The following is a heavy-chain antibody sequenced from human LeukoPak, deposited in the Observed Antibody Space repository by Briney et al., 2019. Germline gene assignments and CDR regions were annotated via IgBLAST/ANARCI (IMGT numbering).Heavy chain of an antibody. V-gene: IGHV3-64*02. J-gene: IGHJ4*02. CDR2: ISSNGGST. D-gene: IGHD3-10*01. Sequence: GGSLRLFCAASGFTFSSYARHWARQAPGKGLEYVSAISSNGGSTYYAGSVRGRFTISRDNSKNTLYLQMGSLRAEDMAVYYCARDEDGSGSLGYWGQGTLVTVSS. CDR1: GFTFSSYA. CDR3: ARDEDGSGSLGY.